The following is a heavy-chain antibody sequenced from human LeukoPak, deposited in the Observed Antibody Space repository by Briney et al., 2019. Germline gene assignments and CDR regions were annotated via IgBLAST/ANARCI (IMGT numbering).Heavy chain of an antibody. CDR1: GFTFSNYA. CDR2: ITGSGGNT. D-gene: IGHD3-9*01. Sequence: LPGGSLRLSCAASGFTFSNYAMSWVRQAPGKGLEWVSAITGSGGNTYYADSVKGRFTISRDNSKNTVFLQMNSLRAEDTAVYYWSKWGDYDVLTGYYVSDYWGQGTLVTVSS. J-gene: IGHJ4*02. CDR3: SKWGDYDVLTGYYVSDY. V-gene: IGHV3-23*01.